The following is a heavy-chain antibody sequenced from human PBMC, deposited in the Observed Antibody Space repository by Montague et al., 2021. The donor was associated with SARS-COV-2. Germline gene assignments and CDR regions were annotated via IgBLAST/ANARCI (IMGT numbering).Heavy chain of an antibody. CDR1: GFTFSSYS. CDR2: ISLSGGST. V-gene: IGHV3-23*01. D-gene: IGHD2-15*01. Sequence: LRLSCAASGFTFSSYSMNWVRQAPGKGLEWVSAISLSGGSTYYADSVKGRFTISRDNSKNTLFLQMNSLRAEDTAVYYCAKGGVVVVAATDLDYWGQGTLVTVS. J-gene: IGHJ4*02. CDR3: AKGGVVVVAATDLDY.